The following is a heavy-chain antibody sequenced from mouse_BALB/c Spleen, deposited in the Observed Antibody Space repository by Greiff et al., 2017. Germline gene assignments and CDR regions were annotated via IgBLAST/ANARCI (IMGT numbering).Heavy chain of an antibody. V-gene: IGHV2-2*02. CDR1: GFSLTSYG. CDR3: ASLMITTRAMDY. D-gene: IGHD2-4*01. CDR2: IWSGGST. J-gene: IGHJ4*01. Sequence: VKVVESGPGLVQPSQSLSITCTVSGFSLTSYGVHWVRQSPGKGLEWLGVIWSGGSTDYNAAFISRLSISKDNSKSQVFFKMNSLQANDTAIYYCASLMITTRAMDYWGQGTSVTVSS.